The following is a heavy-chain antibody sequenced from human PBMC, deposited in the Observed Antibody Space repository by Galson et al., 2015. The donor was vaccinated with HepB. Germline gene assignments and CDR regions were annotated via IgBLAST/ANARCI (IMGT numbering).Heavy chain of an antibody. CDR2: IYPGDSDT. CDR1: GYSFTSYW. V-gene: IGHV5-51*01. J-gene: IGHJ6*02. Sequence: QSGAEVTKPGESLKISCKGSGYSFTSYWIGWVRQMPGKGLEWMGIIYPGDSDTRYSPSFQGQVTISADKSISTAYLQWSSLKASDTAMYYCARHGPGVVVVPAAMPYYYYGMDVWGQGTTVTVSS. D-gene: IGHD2-2*01. CDR3: ARHGPGVVVVPAAMPYYYYGMDV.